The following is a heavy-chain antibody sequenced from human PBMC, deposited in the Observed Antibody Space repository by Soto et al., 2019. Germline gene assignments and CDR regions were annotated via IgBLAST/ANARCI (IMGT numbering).Heavy chain of an antibody. V-gene: IGHV1-18*04. CDR1: GYTFTSYG. J-gene: IGHJ6*02. CDR3: ARSQVLMVYEISGMDV. CDR2: ISTNNGNT. D-gene: IGHD2-8*01. Sequence: ASVKVSCKASGYTFTSYGINWVRQAPGQGLEWMGWISTNNGNTNYAQKFQGRVTMTTDSSTTTAYMDLRSLRSDDTAVYYCARSQVLMVYEISGMDVWGQGTTVTVSS.